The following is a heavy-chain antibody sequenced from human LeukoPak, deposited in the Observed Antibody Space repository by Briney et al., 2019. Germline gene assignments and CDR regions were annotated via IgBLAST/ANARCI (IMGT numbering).Heavy chain of an antibody. CDR3: ARVHYYYDSSGYYFDY. Sequence: SETLSLTCTVSGGSISSYYWSWIRQPAGKGLEWIGRIYTSGSTNYNPSLKSRVTMSVDTSKNQFSLKLSSVTAADTAVYYCARVHYYYDSSGYYFDYWGQGTLVTVSS. D-gene: IGHD3-22*01. CDR1: GGSISSYY. CDR2: IYTSGST. J-gene: IGHJ4*02. V-gene: IGHV4-4*07.